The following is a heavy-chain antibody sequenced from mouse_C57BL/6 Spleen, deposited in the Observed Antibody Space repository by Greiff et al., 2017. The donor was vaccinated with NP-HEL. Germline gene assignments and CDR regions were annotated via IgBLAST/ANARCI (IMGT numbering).Heavy chain of an antibody. D-gene: IGHD1-1*01. CDR2: INPSSGYT. CDR3: ARAEGITPRARHYALYY. CDR1: GYTFTSYW. V-gene: IGHV1-7*01. J-gene: IGHJ4*01. Sequence: VQLQQSGAELAKPGASVKLSCKASGYTFTSYWMHWVKQRPGQGLEWIGYINPSSGYTKYNQKFKDKATLTADKSSSTAYMQLSSLTYEDSAVYICARAEGITPRARHYALYYWGHGTPVTASS.